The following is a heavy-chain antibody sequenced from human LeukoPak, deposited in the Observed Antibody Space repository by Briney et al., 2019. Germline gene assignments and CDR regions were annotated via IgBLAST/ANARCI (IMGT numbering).Heavy chain of an antibody. CDR1: GFTFSSYG. Sequence: PGGSLRLSCAASGFTFSSYGMHWVRQAPGKGLEWVAVIWYDGSNKYYADSVKGRFTISRDSSKNTLYLQMNSLRAEDTAVYYCARDGPIEGGFDYWGQGTLVTVSS. D-gene: IGHD3-16*01. J-gene: IGHJ4*02. CDR3: ARDGPIEGGFDY. CDR2: IWYDGSNK. V-gene: IGHV3-33*01.